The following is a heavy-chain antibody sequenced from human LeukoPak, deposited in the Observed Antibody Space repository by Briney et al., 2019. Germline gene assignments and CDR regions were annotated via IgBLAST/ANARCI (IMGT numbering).Heavy chain of an antibody. V-gene: IGHV1-24*01. CDR1: GYTLTELS. CDR2: FDPEDGET. D-gene: IGHD6-13*01. Sequence: ASVKVTCKVSGYTLTELSMHWVRQAPGKGLEWMGGFDPEDGETIYAQKFQCRVTMTEDTSTDTAYMELSSLRSEDTAVYYCATPLHSSSWYVNWGQGTLGTVSS. CDR3: ATPLHSSSWYVN. J-gene: IGHJ1*01.